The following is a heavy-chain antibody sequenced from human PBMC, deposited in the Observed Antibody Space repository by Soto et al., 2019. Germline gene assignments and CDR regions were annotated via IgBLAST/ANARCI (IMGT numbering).Heavy chain of an antibody. J-gene: IGHJ4*02. V-gene: IGHV3-30*18. Sequence: GGSLRLSCAASGFTFSSYGMHWVRQAPGKGLEWVAVISYDGSNKYYADSVKGRFTISRDNSKNTLYLQMNSLRAEDTAVYYCAKETVGYSYGYPLDYWGQGTLVTAPQ. D-gene: IGHD5-18*01. CDR2: ISYDGSNK. CDR3: AKETVGYSYGYPLDY. CDR1: GFTFSSYG.